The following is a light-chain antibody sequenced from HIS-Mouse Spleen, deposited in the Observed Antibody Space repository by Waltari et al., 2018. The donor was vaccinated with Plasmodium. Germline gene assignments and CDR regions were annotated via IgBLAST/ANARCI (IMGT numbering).Light chain of an antibody. J-gene: IGKJ3*01. CDR1: QSVSSN. Sequence: ELVLTQSQATLSVSPGKGATLSCRASQSVSSNLAWYQQKPGQAPRLLIYGASTRATGIPARFSGSGSGTEFTLTISSLQSEDFAVYYCQQYNNWSFTFGPGTKVDIK. CDR2: GAS. V-gene: IGKV3-15*01. CDR3: QQYNNWSFT.